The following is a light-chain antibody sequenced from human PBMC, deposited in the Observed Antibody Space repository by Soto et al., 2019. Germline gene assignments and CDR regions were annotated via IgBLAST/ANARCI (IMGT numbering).Light chain of an antibody. Sequence: DNQMTQSPSTLSASVGDRVTITCRASQSISIWLAWYQQKPGKAPKLLIYKASSLESGVPSRFSGSGSGTEFTLTISSLQPDDLATYYCQQYNSYPYTFGQGTKLEIK. J-gene: IGKJ2*01. V-gene: IGKV1-5*03. CDR3: QQYNSYPYT. CDR1: QSISIW. CDR2: KAS.